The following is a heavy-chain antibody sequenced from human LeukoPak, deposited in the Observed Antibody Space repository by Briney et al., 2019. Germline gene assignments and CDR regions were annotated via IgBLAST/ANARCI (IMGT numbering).Heavy chain of an antibody. V-gene: IGHV1-18*01. J-gene: IGHJ6*02. CDR2: ISAYNGNT. D-gene: IGHD3-3*01. Sequence: ASVKVSCKASGYTFTSYGISWVRQAPGRGLEWMGWISAYNGNTSYAQKLQGRVTMTTDTSTSTAYMELRSLRSDDTAVYYCARSGDFWSGSGMDVWGQGTTVTVSS. CDR3: ARSGDFWSGSGMDV. CDR1: GYTFTSYG.